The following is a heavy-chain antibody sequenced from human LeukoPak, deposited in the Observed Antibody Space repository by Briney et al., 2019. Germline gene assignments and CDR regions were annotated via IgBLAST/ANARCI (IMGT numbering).Heavy chain of an antibody. J-gene: IGHJ6*02. V-gene: IGHV4-4*07. CDR1: GGSISSYY. CDR2: VHRSGNT. CDR3: ARDDFEYSVHYGMDV. Sequence: SETLPLTCTVSGGSISSYYWSWIRQPAGKGLEWIWRVHRSGNTNYNPSLQSRVTMSVDTSKNQISLRLRFVTAADTAVYYCARDDFEYSVHYGMDVWGQGTAVTVSS. D-gene: IGHD3-9*01.